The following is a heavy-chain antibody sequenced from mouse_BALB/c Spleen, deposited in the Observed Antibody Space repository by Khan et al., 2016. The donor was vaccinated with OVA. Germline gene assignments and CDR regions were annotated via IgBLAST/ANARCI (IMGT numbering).Heavy chain of an antibody. Sequence: EVQLQESGPSLVKPSQTLSLTCSVTGVSITSGYLSWIRQSPGNKLEYMGYMIYSGNTYYNPSLKSRISITRHTSKNQYYLQLNSVPTEDTATYXGARSTYRYAFAYWGQGTLVTVSA. D-gene: IGHD2-14*01. J-gene: IGHJ3*01. CDR1: GVSITSGY. CDR2: MIYSGNT. CDR3: ARSTYRYAFAY. V-gene: IGHV3-8*02.